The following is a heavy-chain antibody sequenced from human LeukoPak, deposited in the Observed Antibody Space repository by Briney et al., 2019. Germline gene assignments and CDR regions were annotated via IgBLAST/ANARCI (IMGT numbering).Heavy chain of an antibody. CDR1: GYIFASYG. Sequence: ASVKVSCKASGYIFASYGITWVRQAPGQGLEWVGWISGYNYDTYYAQNLQGRVTMTTDTSTSTAYMELRSLTSDDTALYYCPRDTALTTIAGGPAHWRQGTLVIVSS. CDR3: PRDTALTTIAGGPAH. V-gene: IGHV1-18*01. CDR2: ISGYNYDT. D-gene: IGHD2-8*02. J-gene: IGHJ4*02.